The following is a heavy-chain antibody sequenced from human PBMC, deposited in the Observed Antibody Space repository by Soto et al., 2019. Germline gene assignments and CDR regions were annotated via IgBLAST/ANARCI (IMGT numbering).Heavy chain of an antibody. Sequence: TVSGGTIISGGYCCSFKKKKPGKGLEWIGYIYSSGSTYYNPSLKSRVTISVDTSKNQFSLKLGSVTTADTAVHYCARGRTPRRLFDPWVQGSLVIVSS. CDR3: ARGRTPRRLFDP. V-gene: IGHV4-31*02. CDR2: IYSSGST. D-gene: IGHD6-25*01. J-gene: IGHJ5*02. CDR1: GGTIISGGYC.